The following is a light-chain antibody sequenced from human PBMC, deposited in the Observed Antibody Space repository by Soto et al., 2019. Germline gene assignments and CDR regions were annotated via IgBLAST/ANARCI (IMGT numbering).Light chain of an antibody. Sequence: DVVMTQSPLSLSVPLREGPAISCASTQRLLYRDGNTYVNCLQKRPGQPPRRLICEVSSRAAGVAARCSGSGAGTDFALKISRVEAEDVGVYCCMQGTHWPITFGQGTRLEIK. CDR3: MQGTHWPIT. CDR2: EVS. CDR1: QRLLYRDGNTY. V-gene: IGKV2-30*01. J-gene: IGKJ5*01.